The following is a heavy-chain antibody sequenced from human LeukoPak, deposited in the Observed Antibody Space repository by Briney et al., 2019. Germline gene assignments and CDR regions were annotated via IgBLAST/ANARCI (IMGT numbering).Heavy chain of an antibody. Sequence: GASVRVSCKASGYTFTSYGINWVRQATGQGLEWMGWMNPNSGNTGYAQKFQGRVTMTRNTSISTAYMELSSLRSEDTAVYYCASSGITMVRGVIITFDYWGQGTLVTVSS. CDR3: ASSGITMVRGVIITFDY. V-gene: IGHV1-8*01. D-gene: IGHD3-10*01. CDR2: MNPNSGNT. J-gene: IGHJ4*02. CDR1: GYTFTSYG.